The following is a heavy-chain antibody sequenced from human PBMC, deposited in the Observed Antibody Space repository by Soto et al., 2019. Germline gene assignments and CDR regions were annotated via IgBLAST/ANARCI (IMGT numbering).Heavy chain of an antibody. V-gene: IGHV3-33*01. J-gene: IGHJ4*02. CDR1: GFGFRSYG. CDR3: ARDPGDYYFDY. Sequence: PGGSLRLSCAASGFGFRSYGMHWVRQAPGKGLEWVAIVWYDGSKKYYADSVKGRFTISRDNSKNTLYLQMNSLTADDTAVYYCARDPGDYYFDYWGQGVLVTVSS. CDR2: VWYDGSKK.